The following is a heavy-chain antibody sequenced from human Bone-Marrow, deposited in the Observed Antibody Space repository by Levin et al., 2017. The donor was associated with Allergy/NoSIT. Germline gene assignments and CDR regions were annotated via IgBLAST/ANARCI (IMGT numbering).Heavy chain of an antibody. J-gene: IGHJ4*02. V-gene: IGHV3-53*01. D-gene: IGHD6-19*01. CDR2: IYSGGST. CDR3: ARESIAVAGTGFDY. CDR1: GFTVSSNY. Sequence: PGGSLRLSCAASGFTVSSNYMSWVRQAPGKGLEWVSVIYSGGSTYYADSVKGRFTISRDNSKNTLYLQMNSLRAEDTAVYYCARESIAVAGTGFDYWGQGTLVTVSS.